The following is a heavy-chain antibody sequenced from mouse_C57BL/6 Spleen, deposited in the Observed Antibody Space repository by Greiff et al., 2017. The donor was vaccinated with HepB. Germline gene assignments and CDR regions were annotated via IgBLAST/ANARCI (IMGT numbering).Heavy chain of an antibody. Sequence: QVQLQQSGAELVKPGASVKLSCKASGYTFTSYWMHWVKQRPGQGLEWIGMIHPNSGSTNYNEKFKSKATLTVDKSSSTAYMQLSSLTSEDSAVYYCAREELPAGFAYWGQGTLVTVSA. CDR3: AREELPAGFAY. J-gene: IGHJ3*01. CDR1: GYTFTSYW. CDR2: IHPNSGST. V-gene: IGHV1-64*01.